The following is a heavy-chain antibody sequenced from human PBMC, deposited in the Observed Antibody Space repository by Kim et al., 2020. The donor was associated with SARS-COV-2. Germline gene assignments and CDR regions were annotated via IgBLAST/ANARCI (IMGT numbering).Heavy chain of an antibody. Sequence: ASVKVSCKASGYTFTSYYMHWVRQAPGQGLEWMGIINPSGGSTSYAQKFQGRVTMTRDTSTSTVYMELSSLRSEDTAVYYCARPSGILTGIPRAFDIWGQGTMVTVSS. J-gene: IGHJ3*02. D-gene: IGHD3-9*01. V-gene: IGHV1-46*01. CDR1: GYTFTSYY. CDR3: ARPSGILTGIPRAFDI. CDR2: INPSGGST.